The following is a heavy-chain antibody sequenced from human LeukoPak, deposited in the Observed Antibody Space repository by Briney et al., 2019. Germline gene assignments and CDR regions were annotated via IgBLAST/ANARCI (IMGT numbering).Heavy chain of an antibody. CDR2: IYYSGST. Sequence: SETLSLTCTVSGGSLSSYYWSWIRQPPGKGLEWIGYIYYSGSTNYNPSLTSRVTISVDTSKNQFSLKLSSVTAADTAVYYCARDLVEWDCSSTSCYTKRDAFDIWGQGTMVTVSS. CDR1: GGSLSSYY. J-gene: IGHJ3*02. CDR3: ARDLVEWDCSSTSCYTKRDAFDI. V-gene: IGHV4-59*01. D-gene: IGHD2-2*01.